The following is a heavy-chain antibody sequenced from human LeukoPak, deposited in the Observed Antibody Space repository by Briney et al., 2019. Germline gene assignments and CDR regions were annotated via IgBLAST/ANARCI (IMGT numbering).Heavy chain of an antibody. D-gene: IGHD6-13*01. J-gene: IGHJ4*02. CDR3: ASSDDSSSWYLTQFDY. V-gene: IGHV1-69*05. Sequence: SVKVSCKASGGTFSSYAISWVRQAPGQGLEWMGGIIPIFGTANYAQKFQGRVTITTDESTSTAYMELSSLRSEDTAVYYCASSDDSSSWYLTQFDYWGQGTLVTVSS. CDR2: IIPIFGTA. CDR1: GGTFSSYA.